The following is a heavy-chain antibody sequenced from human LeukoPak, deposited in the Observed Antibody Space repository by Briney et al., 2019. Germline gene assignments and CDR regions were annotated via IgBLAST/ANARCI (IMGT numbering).Heavy chain of an antibody. CDR3: ARLGGPHSPFDN. Sequence: GESLKISCKSSGYSYTSYWIGWVRQLPGKGLEWMGIIYPGDSDTRYSRSFQGQVTISADKSLRTAYLQWRSLKASDTGIYFCARLGGPHSPFDNWGQGTRVIV. D-gene: IGHD2-15*01. CDR2: IYPGDSDT. CDR1: GYSYTSYW. J-gene: IGHJ4*02. V-gene: IGHV5-51*01.